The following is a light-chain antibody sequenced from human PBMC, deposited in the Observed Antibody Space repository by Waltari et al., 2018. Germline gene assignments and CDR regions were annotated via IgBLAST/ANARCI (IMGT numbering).Light chain of an antibody. V-gene: IGKV3-20*01. CDR1: QGVMSY. CDR2: DTS. CDR3: QQYVELPAT. J-gene: IGKJ1*01. Sequence: CRASQGVMSYLAWYQQKPGQAPRLLIYDTSTRATGIPDRFSGSGSGTDFSLTISRLEPEDFALYYCQQYVELPATFGQGTKVEIK.